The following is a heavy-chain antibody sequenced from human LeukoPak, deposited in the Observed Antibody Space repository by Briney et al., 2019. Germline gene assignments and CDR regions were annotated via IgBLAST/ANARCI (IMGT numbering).Heavy chain of an antibody. Sequence: GGSLRLSCAASGFTFDDYAMNWVRQAPGKGLDRVASIKQDGSEKYHVASVQRRFTISRDNAKDSLYLQMNSLRAEDTAVYYCVRDSGWSRFDYWGQGILVTVSS. D-gene: IGHD6-19*01. CDR3: VRDSGWSRFDY. CDR1: GFTFDDYA. CDR2: IKQDGSEK. J-gene: IGHJ4*02. V-gene: IGHV3-7*01.